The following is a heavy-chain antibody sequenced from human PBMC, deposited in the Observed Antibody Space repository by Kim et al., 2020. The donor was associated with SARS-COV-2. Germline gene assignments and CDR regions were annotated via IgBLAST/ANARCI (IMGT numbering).Heavy chain of an antibody. J-gene: IGHJ4*02. V-gene: IGHV1-69*13. CDR1: GGTFSSYA. Sequence: SVKVSCKASGGTFSSYAISWVRQAPGQGLEWMGGIIPIFGTANYAQKFQGRVTITADESTSTAYMELSSLRSEDTAVYYCARVIPYGGNPLDYWGQGTLVTVSS. CDR2: IIPIFGTA. D-gene: IGHD4-17*01. CDR3: ARVIPYGGNPLDY.